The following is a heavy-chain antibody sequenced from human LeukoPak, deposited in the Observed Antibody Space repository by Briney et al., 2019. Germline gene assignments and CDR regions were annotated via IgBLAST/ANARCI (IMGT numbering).Heavy chain of an antibody. CDR2: IYSGGTT. J-gene: IGHJ4*02. V-gene: IGHV3-66*01. Sequence: GGSLRLSCAVSGFTVSSKYMSGVRQAPGKGLEWVSVIYSGGTTYYPDSVKGRFSISRDNSKNTLYLQMNSPRVEDTAVYYCAKFIETDHSFDHWGQGTLVTVSS. D-gene: IGHD5-24*01. CDR1: GFTVSSKY. CDR3: AKFIETDHSFDH.